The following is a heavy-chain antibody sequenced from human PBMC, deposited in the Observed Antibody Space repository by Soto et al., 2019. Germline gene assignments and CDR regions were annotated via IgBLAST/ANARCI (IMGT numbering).Heavy chain of an antibody. CDR3: ARDRPNWNPGYGMDV. J-gene: IGHJ6*02. CDR1: GFTFSDYY. D-gene: IGHD1-20*01. Sequence: GGSLRLSCAASGFTFSDYYMSWIRQAPGKGLEWVSYISSSSSYKNYADSVKGRFTISRDNAKNSLYLQMNSLRAEDTAVYYCARDRPNWNPGYGMDVWGQGTTVTVSS. CDR2: ISSSSSYK. V-gene: IGHV3-11*06.